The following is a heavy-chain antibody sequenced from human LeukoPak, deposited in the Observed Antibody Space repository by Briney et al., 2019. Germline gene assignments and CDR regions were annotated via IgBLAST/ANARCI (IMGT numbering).Heavy chain of an antibody. Sequence: PSETLSLTCTVSGGSISSYYWSWIRQPPGKGLEWIGYIYYSGSTNYNPSLKSLVTISVDTSKNQFSLKLSSVTAADTAVYYCAREVDYGDYTLDYWGQGTLVTVSS. CDR1: GGSISSYY. V-gene: IGHV4-59*01. D-gene: IGHD4-17*01. J-gene: IGHJ4*02. CDR2: IYYSGST. CDR3: AREVDYGDYTLDY.